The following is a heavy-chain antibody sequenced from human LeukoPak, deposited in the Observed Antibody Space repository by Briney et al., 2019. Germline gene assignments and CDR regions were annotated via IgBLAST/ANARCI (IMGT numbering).Heavy chain of an antibody. CDR3: ASRKYSSSWRINYYYYYMDV. CDR2: IYQSVIT. V-gene: IGHV4-4*02. D-gene: IGHD6-13*01. CDR1: GGSISGSNW. J-gene: IGHJ6*03. Sequence: SGSLSLTPAVSGGSISGSNWWSWARQPPGKGLEWIGEIYQSVITNYNQSLKSRVTTSVEKTKNQYSMKLSYVTAADTGVDYCASRKYSSSWRINYYYYYMDVWGKGTTVPVSS.